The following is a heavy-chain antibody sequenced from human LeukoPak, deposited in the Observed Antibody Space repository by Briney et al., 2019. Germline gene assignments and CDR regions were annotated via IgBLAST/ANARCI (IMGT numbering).Heavy chain of an antibody. J-gene: IGHJ4*02. Sequence: SQTLSLTCAISGDSVSSNSAAWNWIRQSPSRGLEWLGRTYYRSKWYNEYAVSVKSRTSIYEDTSKNQFSLQLNSVTPEDTAVYYCTRDIDAGSDYWGQGTLVTVSS. V-gene: IGHV6-1*01. CDR1: GDSVSSNSAA. D-gene: IGHD6-13*01. CDR2: TYYRSKWYN. CDR3: TRDIDAGSDY.